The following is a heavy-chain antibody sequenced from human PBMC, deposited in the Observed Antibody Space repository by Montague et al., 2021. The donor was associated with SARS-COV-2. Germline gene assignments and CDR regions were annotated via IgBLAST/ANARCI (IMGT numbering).Heavy chain of an antibody. D-gene: IGHD3-10*01. J-gene: IGHJ6*02. CDR2: YN. V-gene: IGHV6-1*01. CDR3: TIGREGNYKVMDV. Sequence: YNDYAVSVRGRVTIDPDTSKNQFSLQLNSVTPEDTAIYYCTIGREGNYKVMDVWGQGTTVTVSS.